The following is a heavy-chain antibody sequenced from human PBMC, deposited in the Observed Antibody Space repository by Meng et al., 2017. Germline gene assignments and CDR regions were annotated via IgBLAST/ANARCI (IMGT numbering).Heavy chain of an antibody. Sequence: VQVGQAWAKVKKPGASVTCSCKASGGTFNSYAISWVRQAPGKGLEWMGGIIPIFGTANYAQKFRGRARITADESTSTAYMELSGLRSEDTAVYYCAREYRDILTGYRYFDYWGQGTLVTVSS. J-gene: IGHJ4*02. CDR3: AREYRDILTGYRYFDY. D-gene: IGHD3-9*01. CDR2: IIPIFGTA. CDR1: GGTFNSYA. V-gene: IGHV1-69*01.